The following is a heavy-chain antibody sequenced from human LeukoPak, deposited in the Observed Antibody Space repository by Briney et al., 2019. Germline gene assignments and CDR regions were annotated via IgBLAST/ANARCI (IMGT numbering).Heavy chain of an antibody. J-gene: IGHJ6*03. CDR2: IYYSGST. CDR1: GGSISSSSYY. CDR3: ARHYYDSSGYYLVYYMDV. V-gene: IGHV4-39*01. D-gene: IGHD3-22*01. Sequence: SETLSLTCTVSGGSISSSSYYWGWIRQPPGKGLEWIGSIYYSGSTYYNPSLKSRVTISVDTSKNQFSLKLSSVTAADTAVYYCARHYYDSSGYYLVYYMDVWGKGTTVTVSS.